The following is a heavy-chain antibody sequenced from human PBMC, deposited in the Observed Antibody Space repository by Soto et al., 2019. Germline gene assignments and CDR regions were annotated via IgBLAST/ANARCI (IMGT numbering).Heavy chain of an antibody. V-gene: IGHV3-30*18. CDR2: ISYDGSNK. D-gene: IGHD6-19*01. J-gene: IGHJ3*02. CDR3: AKDPAVAAPGAFDI. Sequence: SGGSLRLSCAASGFTFSSYGMHWVRQAPGKGLEWVAVISYDGSNKYYADSVKGRFTISRDNSKNTLYLQMNSLRAEDTAVYYCAKDPAVAAPGAFDIWGQGTMVTVSS. CDR1: GFTFSSYG.